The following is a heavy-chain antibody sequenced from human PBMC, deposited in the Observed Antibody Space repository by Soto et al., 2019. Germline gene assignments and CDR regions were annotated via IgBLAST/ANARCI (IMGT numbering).Heavy chain of an antibody. D-gene: IGHD2-15*01. J-gene: IGHJ5*02. CDR1: GGSISSSSYY. CDR3: ARLTAAATNWFDP. V-gene: IGHV4-39*01. Sequence: QLQLQESGPGLVKPSETLSLTCTVSGGSISSSSYYWGWIRQPPGKGLEWIGSIYYSGGTYYNPSLKSRVTISVDTSKNQFSLKLSSVTAADTAVYYCARLTAAATNWFDPWGQGTLVTVSS. CDR2: IYYSGGT.